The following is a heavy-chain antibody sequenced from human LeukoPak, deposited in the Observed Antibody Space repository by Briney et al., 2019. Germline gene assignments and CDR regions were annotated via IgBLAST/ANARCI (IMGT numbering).Heavy chain of an antibody. J-gene: IGHJ3*02. CDR2: ISGSGGST. V-gene: IGHV3-23*01. CDR1: GFTFSSYA. CDR3: AKSFQLLTPRKLDAFDI. D-gene: IGHD2-2*01. Sequence: PGGSLRLSCAASGFTFSSYAMSWVRQAPGKGLEWVSAISGSGGSTYYADSVKGRFTISRDNSKNTLYLQMNSLRAEDTAVYCCAKSFQLLTPRKLDAFDIWGQGTMVTVSS.